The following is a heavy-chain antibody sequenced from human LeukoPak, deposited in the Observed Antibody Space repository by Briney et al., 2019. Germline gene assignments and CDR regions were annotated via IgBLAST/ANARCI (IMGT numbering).Heavy chain of an antibody. D-gene: IGHD2-15*01. CDR2: IIPIFGTA. V-gene: IGHV1-69*06. CDR1: GGTFSSYA. CDR3: ARESYSNNWFDP. J-gene: IGHJ5*02. Sequence: SVKVSCKASGGTFSSYAISWVRQAPGQGLEWMGGIIPIFGTANYAQKFQGRVTITADKSTSTAYMELSSLRSEDTAVYYCARESYSNNWFDPWGQGTLVTVSS.